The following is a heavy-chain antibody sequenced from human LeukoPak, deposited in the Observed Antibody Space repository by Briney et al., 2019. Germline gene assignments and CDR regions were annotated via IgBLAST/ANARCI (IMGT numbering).Heavy chain of an antibody. J-gene: IGHJ5*02. CDR2: IIPIFGTA. CDR1: GGTFSSYA. V-gene: IGHV1-69*13. D-gene: IGHD3-10*01. CDR3: ARALYYGSGSYYNPHWFDP. Sequence: EASVKVSCKASGGTFSSYAISWVRQAPGQGLEWMGGIIPIFGTANYAQELQGRVTITADESTSTAYMELSSLRSEDTAVYYCARALYYGSGSYYNPHWFDPWGQGTLVTVSS.